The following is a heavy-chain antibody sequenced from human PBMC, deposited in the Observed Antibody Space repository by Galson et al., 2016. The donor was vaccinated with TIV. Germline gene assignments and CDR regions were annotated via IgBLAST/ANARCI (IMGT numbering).Heavy chain of an antibody. CDR1: GFTFSSYP. Sequence: SLRLSCAASGFTFSSYPIHWVRQAPGKGLEWVAYISFDGSDKYYAASVKGRFTISRDKSKNSPYLQMDSLRAEDTAVCSCARVYADYYFDYWGQGTLVTVSS. CDR2: ISFDGSDK. V-gene: IGHV3-30-3*01. D-gene: IGHD4-17*01. J-gene: IGHJ4*02. CDR3: ARVYADYYFDY.